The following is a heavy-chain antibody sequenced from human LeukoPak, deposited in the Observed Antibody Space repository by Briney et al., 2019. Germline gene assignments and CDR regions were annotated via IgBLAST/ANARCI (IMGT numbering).Heavy chain of an antibody. CDR3: ARGGGLCSGGSCLYFDY. CDR2: ISSSGSTI. D-gene: IGHD2-15*01. CDR1: GFTFSSYE. V-gene: IGHV3-48*03. J-gene: IGHJ4*02. Sequence: PGGSLRLSRAASGFTFSSYEMNWVRQAPGKGLEWVSYISSSGSTIYYADSVKGRFTISRDNAKNSLYLQMNSLRAEDTAVYYCARGGGLCSGGSCLYFDYWGQGTLVTVSS.